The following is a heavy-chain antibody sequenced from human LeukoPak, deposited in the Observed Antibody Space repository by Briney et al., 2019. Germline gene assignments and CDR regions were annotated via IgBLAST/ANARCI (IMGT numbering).Heavy chain of an antibody. Sequence: GESLKTSCKGSGYTFASYWIGWVRQMPGKGLEWMGIIYPGDSNTRYSPSFQGQVTISADKSISTAYLQWSGLKASDTAMYYCARRAYCGGDCYVDHWGQGTLVTVSS. J-gene: IGHJ4*02. CDR1: GYTFASYW. D-gene: IGHD2-21*02. V-gene: IGHV5-51*01. CDR2: IYPGDSNT. CDR3: ARRAYCGGDCYVDH.